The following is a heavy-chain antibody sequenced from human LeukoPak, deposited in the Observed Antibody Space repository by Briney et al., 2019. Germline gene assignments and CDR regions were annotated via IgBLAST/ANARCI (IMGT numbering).Heavy chain of an antibody. V-gene: IGHV3-30-3*01. CDR2: ISYDGSKE. Sequence: GGSLRLSCAASGFIFSSYAMQWLRQAPGKGLEWVALISYDGSKEYYADSVNGRFTISRDISKNTLYLQMNSLRTEDTAVYYCARSGYGSFSPFDLWGRGTLVSVSS. CDR1: GFIFSSYA. D-gene: IGHD3-10*01. J-gene: IGHJ4*02. CDR3: ARSGYGSFSPFDL.